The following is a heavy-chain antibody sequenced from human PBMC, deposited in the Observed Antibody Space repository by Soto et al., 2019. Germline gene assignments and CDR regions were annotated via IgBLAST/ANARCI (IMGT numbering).Heavy chain of an antibody. CDR2: ISYDGSNK. V-gene: IGHV3-30-3*01. CDR1: GFAFSSYA. J-gene: IGHJ4*02. D-gene: IGHD6-19*01. CDR3: ARPPPFIAVAAYFDY. Sequence: GGSLRLSCAASGFAFSSYAMHWVRQAPGKGLEWVAVISYDGSNKYYADSVKGRFTISRDNSKNTLYLQMNSLRAEDTAVYYCARPPPFIAVAAYFDYWGQGTLVTVSS.